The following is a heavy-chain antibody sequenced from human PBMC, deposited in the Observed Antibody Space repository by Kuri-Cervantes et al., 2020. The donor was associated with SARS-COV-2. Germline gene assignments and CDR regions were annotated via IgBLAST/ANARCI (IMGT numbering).Heavy chain of an antibody. J-gene: IGHJ6*03. CDR1: GFTFSSYA. D-gene: IGHD3-3*01. CDR2: ISSSSSYI. CDR3: ARDDYDFWSGLPYYMDV. V-gene: IGHV3-21*01. Sequence: GGSLRLSCAASGFTFSSYAMSWVRQAPGKGLEWVSSISSSSSYIYYADSVKGRFTISRDNAKNSLYLQMNSLRAEDTAVYYCARDDYDFWSGLPYYMDVWGKGTTVTVSS.